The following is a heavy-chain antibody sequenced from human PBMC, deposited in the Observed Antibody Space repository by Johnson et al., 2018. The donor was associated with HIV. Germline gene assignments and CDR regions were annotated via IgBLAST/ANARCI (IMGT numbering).Heavy chain of an antibody. CDR2: IKEDGSEK. CDR3: ARELHYNFWSGYFGAFDI. CDR1: GFTFSSYW. V-gene: IGHV3-7*01. Sequence: VQLVESGGGLVQPGGSLKLSCVASGFTFSSYWMSWVRQSPGKGLEWVANIKEDGSEKYYADSVKGRFTISRDNAKKSLYLQINSLRAEDTAVYYCARELHYNFWSGYFGAFDIWGQGTRLTVSS. J-gene: IGHJ3*02. D-gene: IGHD3-3*01.